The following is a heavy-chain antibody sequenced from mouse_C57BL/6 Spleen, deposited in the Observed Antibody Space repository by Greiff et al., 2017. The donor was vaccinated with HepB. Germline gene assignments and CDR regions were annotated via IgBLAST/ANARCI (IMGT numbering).Heavy chain of an antibody. Sequence: EVKLVESEGGLLQPGSSMKLSCTASGFTFSEYYMAWVRQVPEKGLEWVANINYDGSSTYYLDSLKSRFIISRDNAKNILYLQMSSLKSEDTATYYCARAYYKTLFDYCSQGTTLTVSS. V-gene: IGHV5-16*01. J-gene: IGHJ2*01. D-gene: IGHD2-12*01. CDR1: GFTFSEYY. CDR3: ARAYYKTLFDY. CDR2: INYDGSST.